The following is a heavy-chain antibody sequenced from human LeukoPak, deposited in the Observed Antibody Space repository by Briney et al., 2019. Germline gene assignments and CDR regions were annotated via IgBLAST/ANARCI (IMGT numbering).Heavy chain of an antibody. J-gene: IGHJ4*02. CDR2: FDPEDGET. D-gene: IGHD1-26*01. Sequence: ASVKVSCKVSGYTLTELVIHWVRQAPGKGLEWMGGFDPEDGETVYAQKFQGRVTMTEDTSTDTAYMELSSLRSEDTAVYYCATNSGSYFLYWGQGTLVTVSS. V-gene: IGHV1-24*01. CDR1: GYTLTELV. CDR3: ATNSGSYFLY.